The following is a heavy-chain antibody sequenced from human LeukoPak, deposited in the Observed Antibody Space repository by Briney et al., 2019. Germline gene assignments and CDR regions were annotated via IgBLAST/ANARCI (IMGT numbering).Heavy chain of an antibody. V-gene: IGHV1-69*02. D-gene: IGHD3-22*01. CDR3: ARWDDSTAYDY. CDR1: GGTFSSYT. CDR2: IIPILGIA. J-gene: IGHJ4*02. Sequence: SVKVSCKASGGTFSSYTISWVRQAPGQGLEWMGRIIPILGIANYAQKFQGRATITADKSTSTAYMELSSLRSEDTAVYYCARWDDSTAYDYWGQGTLVTVSS.